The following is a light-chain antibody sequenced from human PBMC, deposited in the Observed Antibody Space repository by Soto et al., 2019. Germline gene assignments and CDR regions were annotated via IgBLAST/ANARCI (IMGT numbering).Light chain of an antibody. J-gene: IGLJ2*01. CDR1: RLGDKY. CDR3: QAWDRNMVV. Sequence: SYELTQPPSVSVSPGQTATITCSGHRLGDKYVCWYRQKPGQSPVVVIHEDTKRPSGIPERFSGSNSGNTATLTISGAQPMDEATYHCQAWDRNMVVFGGGTKLTVL. V-gene: IGLV3-1*01. CDR2: EDT.